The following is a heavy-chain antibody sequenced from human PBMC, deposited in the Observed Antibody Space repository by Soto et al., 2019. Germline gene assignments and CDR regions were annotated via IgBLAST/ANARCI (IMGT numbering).Heavy chain of an antibody. CDR1: GGSFSGYY. D-gene: IGHD3-10*01. Sequence: QVQLQQWGAGLLKPSETLSLTCAVYGGSFSGYYWSWIRQPPGKGLEWIGEINHSGSTNYNPSLKSRVTISVDTSKNQFSLKLSSVTAADTAVYYCARAGEVGELFFDYWGQGTLVTVSS. V-gene: IGHV4-34*01. CDR3: ARAGEVGELFFDY. J-gene: IGHJ4*02. CDR2: INHSGST.